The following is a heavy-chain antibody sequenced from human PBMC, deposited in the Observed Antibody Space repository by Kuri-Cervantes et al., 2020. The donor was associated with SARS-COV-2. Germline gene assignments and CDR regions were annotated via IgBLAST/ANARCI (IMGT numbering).Heavy chain of an antibody. J-gene: IGHJ3*02. CDR1: GFTVSSNY. Sequence: GGSLRLSCAASGFTVSSNYMNWVRQAQGKGLEWVSIIYSAGNTYYTDSVRGRFTISRDNSKNTLYLQMNSLRAEDTAVYYCARLNSGAFDIWGQGTMVTVSS. CDR3: ARLNSGAFDI. D-gene: IGHD3-16*01. V-gene: IGHV3-53*01. CDR2: IYSAGNT.